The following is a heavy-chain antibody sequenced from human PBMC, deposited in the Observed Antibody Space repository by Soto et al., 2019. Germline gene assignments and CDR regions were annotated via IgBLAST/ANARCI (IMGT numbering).Heavy chain of an antibody. V-gene: IGHV3-23*01. Sequence: GGSLRLSCAASGFTFSSYAMSWVRQAPGKGLEWVSAISGGGNDRFYADSVRGRFTISRDNSRNTLYLHMNSLRAEDTAVHYCARSLFIASTDTEPSDPWGQGTLVPVSS. J-gene: IGHJ5*02. CDR2: ISGGGNDR. D-gene: IGHD1-1*01. CDR3: ARSLFIASTDTEPSDP. CDR1: GFTFSSYA.